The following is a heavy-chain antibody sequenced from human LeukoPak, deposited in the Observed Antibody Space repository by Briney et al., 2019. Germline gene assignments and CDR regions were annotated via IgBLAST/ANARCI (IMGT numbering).Heavy chain of an antibody. CDR3: ARDRLRSSSWPPYYYYYYGMDV. D-gene: IGHD6-13*01. V-gene: IGHV3-30-3*01. CDR2: ISYDGSNK. J-gene: IGHJ6*02. Sequence: PGGSLRLSCAASGFTFSSYAMHWVRQAPGKGLEWVAVISYDGSNKYYADSVKGRFTISRDNSKNTLYLQMNSLRAEDTAVYYCARDRLRSSSWPPYYYYYYGMDVWGQGTTVTVSS. CDR1: GFTFSSYA.